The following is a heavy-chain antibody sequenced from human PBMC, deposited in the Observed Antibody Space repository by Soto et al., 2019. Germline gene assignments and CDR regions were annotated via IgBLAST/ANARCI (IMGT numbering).Heavy chain of an antibody. D-gene: IGHD3-3*01. Sequence: QVQLVQSGAEVKKPGASVKVSCKASGYTFTSYYMHWVRQAPGQGLEWMGIINPSGGSTSYAQKFQGRATMTRDTSTSTVYMELSSLRSEDTAVYYCARDPYDFWSGYPGGYFDYWGQGTLVTVSS. CDR3: ARDPYDFWSGYPGGYFDY. J-gene: IGHJ4*02. CDR2: INPSGGST. V-gene: IGHV1-46*01. CDR1: GYTFTSYY.